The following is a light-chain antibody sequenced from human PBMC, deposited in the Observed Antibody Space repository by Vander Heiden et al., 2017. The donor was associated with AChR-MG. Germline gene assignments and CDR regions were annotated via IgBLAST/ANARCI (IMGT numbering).Light chain of an antibody. J-gene: IGKJ3*01. CDR1: QSGISY. CDR3: QQRSNWPPA. Sequence: EMFLPQSPATLSLLPGERATLSCRASQSGISYLAWYQQKPGQAPRLLIYDASNRATGIPARFSGSGSGTDFTLTISSLEPEDFAVYYCQQRSNWPPAFGPGTRVEIK. CDR2: DAS. V-gene: IGKV3-11*01.